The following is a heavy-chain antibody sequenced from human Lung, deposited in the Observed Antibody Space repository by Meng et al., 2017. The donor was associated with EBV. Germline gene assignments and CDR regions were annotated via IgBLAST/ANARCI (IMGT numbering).Heavy chain of an antibody. Sequence: VQLLELGGVGVRPGGSLGLSCAASGFTFDEYGMSWVRQGPGKGLEWVSGIKWNGGSTGYADSVKGRFTISRDNAKNSLYLQMNNLRAEDTALYHCARVGGSYDPPHYFDYWGQGTLVTVSS. J-gene: IGHJ4*02. CDR2: IKWNGGST. CDR1: GFTFDEYG. D-gene: IGHD1-26*01. V-gene: IGHV3-20*01. CDR3: ARVGGSYDPPHYFDY.